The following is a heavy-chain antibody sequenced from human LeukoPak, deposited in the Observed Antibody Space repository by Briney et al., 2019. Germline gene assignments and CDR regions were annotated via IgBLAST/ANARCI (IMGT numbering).Heavy chain of an antibody. CDR1: GFTVSSNY. CDR2: IYSGGST. J-gene: IGHJ4*02. CDR3: AKGDSSGYPNTPFDY. D-gene: IGHD3-22*01. V-gene: IGHV3-53*01. Sequence: GGSLRLSCAASGFTVSSNYMSWVRQAPGKGLEWVSVIYSGGSTYYADSVKGRFTISRDNSKNTLYLQMNSLRAEDTAVYYCAKGDSSGYPNTPFDYWGQGTLVTVSS.